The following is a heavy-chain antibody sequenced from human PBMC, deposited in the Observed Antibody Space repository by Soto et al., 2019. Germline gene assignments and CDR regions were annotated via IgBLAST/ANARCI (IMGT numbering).Heavy chain of an antibody. J-gene: IGHJ4*02. CDR2: IKRKTDGGTT. D-gene: IGHD3-16*02. Sequence: EVQLVESGGGLEKPGGSLRLSCAASGFTFSNAWMNWVRQAPGKGLEWVGRIKRKTDGGTTDYAAPVKGRFPISREGSKNPRYLQMFSHKTADTAEYYCPTHSRSHEARSHVLGSHLYRYYFDYRGQGTLVTVSS. V-gene: IGHV3-15*07. CDR3: PTHSRSHEARSHVLGSHLYRYYFDY. CDR1: GFTFSNAW.